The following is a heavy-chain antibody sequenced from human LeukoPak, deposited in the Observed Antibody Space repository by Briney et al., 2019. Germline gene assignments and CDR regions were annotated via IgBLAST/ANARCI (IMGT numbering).Heavy chain of an antibody. D-gene: IGHD3-10*01. CDR1: GGSISSYY. V-gene: IGHV4-59*12. J-gene: IGHJ4*02. Sequence: SETLSLTCTVSGGSISSYYWSWIRQPPGKGLEWIGYIYYSGSTNYNPSLKSRVTISVDTSKNQFSLKLSSVTAADTAVYYCARSGVRGVIILYYFDYWGQGTLVTVSS. CDR2: IYYSGST. CDR3: ARSGVRGVIILYYFDY.